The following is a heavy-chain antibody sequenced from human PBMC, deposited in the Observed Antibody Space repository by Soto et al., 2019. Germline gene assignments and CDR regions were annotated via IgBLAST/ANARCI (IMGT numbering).Heavy chain of an antibody. J-gene: IGHJ5*02. CDR2: MNPNSGNT. Sequence: ASVKVSCKASGYTFTSYDINWVRQATGQGLEWMGWMNPNSGNTGYAQKFQGRVTMTRNTSISTAYMELSSLRSEDTAVYYCARNIPRSFAQTPSWPHPTKKNWFDPWG. CDR3: ARNIPRSFAQTPSWPHPTKKNWFDP. V-gene: IGHV1-8*01. CDR1: GYTFTSYD. D-gene: IGHD6-13*01.